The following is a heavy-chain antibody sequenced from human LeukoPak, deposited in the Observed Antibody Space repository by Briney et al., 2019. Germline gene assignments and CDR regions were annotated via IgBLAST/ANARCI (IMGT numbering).Heavy chain of an antibody. CDR3: ARDPVPEDIVVVVAANWFDP. D-gene: IGHD2-15*01. CDR2: ISSSSSYI. J-gene: IGHJ5*02. CDR1: GFTFSSYS. Sequence: GGSLRLSCAASGFTFSSYSMNWVRQAPGEGLEWVSSISSSSSYIYYADSVKGRFTISRNNAKNSLYLQMNSLRAEDTAVYYCARDPVPEDIVVVVAANWFDPWGQGTLVTVSS. V-gene: IGHV3-21*01.